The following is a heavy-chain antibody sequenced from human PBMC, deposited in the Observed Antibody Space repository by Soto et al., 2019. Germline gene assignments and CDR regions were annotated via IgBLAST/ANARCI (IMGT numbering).Heavy chain of an antibody. Sequence: GGSLRLSCAASGFTFSTYTMSWVRQAPGKGLEWVSVISGSGGSPSYADSVQGRFTISRDNPKNTLYLQMSSLRVEDTAMYYCAKARCSTTNCYVPDYWGQGTLVTVSS. CDR2: ISGSGGSP. V-gene: IGHV3-23*01. CDR3: AKARCSTTNCYVPDY. D-gene: IGHD2-2*01. J-gene: IGHJ4*02. CDR1: GFTFSTYT.